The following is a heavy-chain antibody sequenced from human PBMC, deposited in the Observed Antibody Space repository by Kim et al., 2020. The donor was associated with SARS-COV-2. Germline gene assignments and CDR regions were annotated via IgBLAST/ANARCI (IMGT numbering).Heavy chain of an antibody. J-gene: IGHJ4*02. Sequence: GGSLRLSCAASGFTFSVYGMHWVRQAPGKGLEWVAVIRSDGSNKYYADSVKGRFTISRDNSKNMLFLQMYSLRAEDTAVYYCANFESWGQGTLVTVSS. V-gene: IGHV3-33*06. CDR1: GFTFSVYG. CDR2: IRSDGSNK. CDR3: ANFES.